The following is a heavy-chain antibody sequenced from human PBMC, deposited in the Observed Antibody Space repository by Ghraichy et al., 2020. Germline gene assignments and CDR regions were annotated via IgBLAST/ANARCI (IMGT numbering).Heavy chain of an antibody. D-gene: IGHD6-13*01. V-gene: IGHV3-7*03. CDR2: IKQDGSEK. Sequence: GESLNISCAASGFTFSSYWMSWVRQAPGKGLEWVANIKQDGSEKYYVDSVKGRFTISRDNAKNSLFLQMDSLRAEDTAVYYCARDLVAAGTLDYWGQGTLVTVSS. J-gene: IGHJ4*02. CDR1: GFTFSSYW. CDR3: ARDLVAAGTLDY.